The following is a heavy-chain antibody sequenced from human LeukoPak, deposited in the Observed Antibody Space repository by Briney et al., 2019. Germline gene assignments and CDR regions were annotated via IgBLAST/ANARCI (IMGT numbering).Heavy chain of an antibody. Sequence: ASVKVSCKASGYTFTSYGISWVRQAPGQGLEWMGWISAYNGNTNYAQTLQGKVTITTDTSTTTAYMELRSLRLVDTAVFFCARGLIRFLECHGQYYFDYWGQGTLVTVSS. CDR2: ISAYNGNT. D-gene: IGHD3-3*01. J-gene: IGHJ4*02. V-gene: IGHV1-18*01. CDR1: GYTFTSYG. CDR3: ARGLIRFLECHGQYYFDY.